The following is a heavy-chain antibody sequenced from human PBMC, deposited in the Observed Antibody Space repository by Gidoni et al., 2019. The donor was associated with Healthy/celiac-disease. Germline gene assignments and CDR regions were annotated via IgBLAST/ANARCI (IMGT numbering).Heavy chain of an antibody. CDR2: ISGSGGST. Sequence: VRQAPGKGLEWVSAISGSGGSTYYADSVKGRFTISRDNSKNTLYLQMNSLRAEDTAVYYGAKDGNYYYGMDVWGQGTTVTVSS. CDR3: AKDGNYYYGMDV. J-gene: IGHJ6*02. V-gene: IGHV3-23*01.